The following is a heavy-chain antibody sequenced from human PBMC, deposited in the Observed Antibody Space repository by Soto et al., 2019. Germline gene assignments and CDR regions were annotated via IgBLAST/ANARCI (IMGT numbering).Heavy chain of an antibody. Sequence: EVQLVESGGGLVKPGGSLRLSCAASGFTFSSYSMNWVRQAPGKGLEWVSSISSSSSYIYYADSVKGRFTISRGNSKNSLYLQMNSLRAEDTAVYYCAARYSGSYSHYYYYYGMDVWGQGTTVTVSS. V-gene: IGHV3-21*01. CDR1: GFTFSSYS. CDR2: ISSSSSYI. J-gene: IGHJ6*02. D-gene: IGHD1-26*01. CDR3: AARYSGSYSHYYYYYGMDV.